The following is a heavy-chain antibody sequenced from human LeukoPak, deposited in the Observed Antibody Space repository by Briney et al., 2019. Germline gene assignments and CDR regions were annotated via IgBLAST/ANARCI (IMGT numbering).Heavy chain of an antibody. CDR3: AKDYGYYSSYYYGMDV. J-gene: IGHJ6*02. V-gene: IGHV3-30*18. Sequence: GGSLRLSCAASGYTFSSSGMHWVRQAPGKGLEWVAVVSYDGRNKYYADSVKGRFTISRDNSKNTLYMQMNSLRAEDTAVYYCAKDYGYYSSYYYGMDVWGQGTTVTVFS. CDR1: GYTFSSSG. CDR2: VSYDGRNK. D-gene: IGHD4-11*01.